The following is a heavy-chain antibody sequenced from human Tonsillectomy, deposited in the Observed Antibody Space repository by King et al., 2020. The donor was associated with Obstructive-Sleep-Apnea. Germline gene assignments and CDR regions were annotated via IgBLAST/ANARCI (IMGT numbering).Heavy chain of an antibody. CDR2: HGSGSST. Sequence: QLVQSGGGLVQPGGSLRLSCSASGFSFGGFAMSWVRQAPGKGLEWVSAHGSGSSTYYADSVKGRFTISKDNSKNTLFLQMNSLRAEDTALYFCFVYGWGSYSGRNYWGQGTLVTVSS. CDR1: GFSFGGFA. CDR3: FVYGWGSYSGRNY. J-gene: IGHJ4*02. D-gene: IGHD3-10*01. V-gene: IGHV3-23*04.